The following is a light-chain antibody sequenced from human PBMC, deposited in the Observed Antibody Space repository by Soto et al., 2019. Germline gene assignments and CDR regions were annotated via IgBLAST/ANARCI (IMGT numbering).Light chain of an antibody. V-gene: IGLV2-8*01. CDR2: EVS. J-gene: IGLJ2*01. Sequence: ALTQPPSASGSPGQSVTLSCTGTSSDVGGYNYVSWYQQHPGKAPKLMIYEVSKRPSGVPDRFSGSKSGNTASLTVSGLQAEDEADYYCSSYAGSNVVFGGGTKVTVL. CDR1: SSDVGGYNY. CDR3: SSYAGSNVV.